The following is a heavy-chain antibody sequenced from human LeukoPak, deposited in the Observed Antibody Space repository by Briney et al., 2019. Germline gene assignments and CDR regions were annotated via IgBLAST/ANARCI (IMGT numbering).Heavy chain of an antibody. CDR3: ARHGYGDYVGNWFDP. V-gene: IGHV4-61*01. J-gene: IGHJ5*02. Sequence: SETLSLTCTVSGGSVSSGSYYWSWIRQPPGKGLEWIGEINHSGSTNYSPSLKSRVTISVDTSKNQFSLKLSSVTAADTAVYYCARHGYGDYVGNWFDPWGQGTLVTVSS. CDR2: INHSGST. CDR1: GGSVSSGSYY. D-gene: IGHD4-17*01.